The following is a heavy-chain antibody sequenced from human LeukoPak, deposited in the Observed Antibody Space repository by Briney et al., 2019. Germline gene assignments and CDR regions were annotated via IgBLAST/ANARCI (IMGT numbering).Heavy chain of an antibody. CDR1: GGSISSYY. V-gene: IGHV4-59*08. D-gene: IGHD2-15*01. CDR3: ARRGGTPNHFDY. J-gene: IGHJ4*02. CDR2: IYSSGRT. Sequence: SETLSLTCTVSGGSISSYYLSWIRQPPGKGLEWIGYIYSSGRTNYNPSLKSRVTISVDTSKNQFSLRLSSVTAADTAVYYCARRGGTPNHFDYWGQGTLVTVSS.